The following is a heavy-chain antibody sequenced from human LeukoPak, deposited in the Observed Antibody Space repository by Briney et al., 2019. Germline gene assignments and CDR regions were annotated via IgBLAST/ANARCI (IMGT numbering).Heavy chain of an antibody. V-gene: IGHV3-7*01. CDR2: IKQDGSEK. J-gene: IGHJ4*02. Sequence: PGGSLRLSCAASGFTFSSYWMSWVRQAPGKGLEWVANIKQDGSEKYYVDSVKGRFTISRDNAKNSLYLQMNSLRAEDTAVYYCARELHPYGDYFDYWGQGTLATVSS. CDR1: GFTFSSYW. D-gene: IGHD4-17*01. CDR3: ARELHPYGDYFDY.